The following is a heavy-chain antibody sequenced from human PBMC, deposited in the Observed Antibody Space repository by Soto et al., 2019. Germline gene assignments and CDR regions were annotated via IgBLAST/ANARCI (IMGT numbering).Heavy chain of an antibody. Sequence: PGGSLRLSCAASGFTFSSYAMHWVRQAPGKGLEWVAVISYDGSNKYYADSVKGRFTISRDNSKNTLYLQMNSLRAEDTAVYYCARDRQSGWFDPWGQGTLVTVSS. CDR2: ISYDGSNK. CDR1: GFTFSSYA. V-gene: IGHV3-30-3*01. CDR3: ARDRQSGWFDP. J-gene: IGHJ5*02.